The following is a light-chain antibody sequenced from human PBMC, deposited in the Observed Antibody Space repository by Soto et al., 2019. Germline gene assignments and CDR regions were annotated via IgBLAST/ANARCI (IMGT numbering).Light chain of an antibody. CDR2: GAS. J-gene: IGKJ3*01. CDR3: QQYGSSPRFT. Sequence: EIVLTQSPGTLSLSPGERATLSCRASQSVSSSYLAWYQQKPGQAPRLPIYGASSRATGIPDRFSGSGSGTDFTLTISRLEPEDFAVYYCQQYGSSPRFTFGPGTKVDIK. CDR1: QSVSSSY. V-gene: IGKV3-20*01.